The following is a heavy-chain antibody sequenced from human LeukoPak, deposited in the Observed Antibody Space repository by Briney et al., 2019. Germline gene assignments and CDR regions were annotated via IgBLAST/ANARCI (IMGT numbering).Heavy chain of an antibody. CDR3: TTDPPYYYDSSGSPSDYYYYGMDV. V-gene: IGHV3-66*01. CDR1: GFTVSYNY. Sequence: GGSLRLSCAASGFTVSYNYMSRVRQAPGKGLEWVSVIYSGGSTYYADSVKGRFTISRDNSKNTLCLQMDSLRAEDTAVYYCTTDPPYYYDSSGSPSDYYYYGMDVWGQGTTVTVSS. J-gene: IGHJ6*02. CDR2: IYSGGST. D-gene: IGHD3-22*01.